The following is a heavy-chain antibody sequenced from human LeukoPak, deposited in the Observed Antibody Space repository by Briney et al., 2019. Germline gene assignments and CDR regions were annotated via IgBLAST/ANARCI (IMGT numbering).Heavy chain of an antibody. CDR3: ARERSGYYTGGYYYGMDV. Sequence: ASVKVSCKASGYTFTSYDIDWVRQATGQGLEWMGWMNPNSGNTGYAQKFQGRVTMTRNTSISTAYMELSSLRSEDTAVYYCARERSGYYTGGYYYGMDVWGQGTTVTVSS. D-gene: IGHD3/OR15-3a*01. J-gene: IGHJ6*02. CDR2: MNPNSGNT. V-gene: IGHV1-8*01. CDR1: GYTFTSYD.